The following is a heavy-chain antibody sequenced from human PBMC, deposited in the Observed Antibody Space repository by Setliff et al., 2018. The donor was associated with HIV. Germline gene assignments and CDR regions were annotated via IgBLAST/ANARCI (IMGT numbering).Heavy chain of an antibody. D-gene: IGHD3-10*01. Sequence: SETLSLTCAVYGGSFSGYYWSWIRQPPGKGLEWIGEINHSGSTNYNPSLKSRVTISVDTSKNQFSLKLSSVTAADKAVYYCARVTMVRGGNPYYYYGMDVWGQGTTVTVSS. CDR3: ARVTMVRGGNPYYYYGMDV. V-gene: IGHV4-34*01. CDR2: INHSGST. CDR1: GGSFSGYY. J-gene: IGHJ6*02.